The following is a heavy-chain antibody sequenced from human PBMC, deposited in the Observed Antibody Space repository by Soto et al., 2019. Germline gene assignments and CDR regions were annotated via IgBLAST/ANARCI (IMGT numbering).Heavy chain of an antibody. CDR3: AREARLSSGYDYVLAGVDY. J-gene: IGHJ4*02. D-gene: IGHD5-12*01. CDR1: GGSISSGDYY. Sequence: QVQLQESGPGLVKPSQTLSLTCTVSGGSISSGDYYWSWIRQPPGKGLEWIGYIYYSGSTYYNPSLKSRVTISVDTSKNQFSLKLSSVTAADTAVYYCAREARLSSGYDYVLAGVDYWGREPWSPSPQ. CDR2: IYYSGST. V-gene: IGHV4-30-4*01.